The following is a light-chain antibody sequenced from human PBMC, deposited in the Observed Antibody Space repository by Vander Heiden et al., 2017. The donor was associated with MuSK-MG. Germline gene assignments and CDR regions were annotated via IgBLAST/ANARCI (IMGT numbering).Light chain of an antibody. CDR1: QSINSF. V-gene: IGKV1-39*01. J-gene: IGKJ5*01. CDR2: AAA. CDR3: QESISSPHT. Sequence: DIPLTQSPSSLSASVGDRVTISCRARQSINSFLNWYQHAPGKAPQLLIYAAAVLQNGAPSRFSGRGSGTEFPFTISGLQPEDFATYYCQESISSPHTFGQGTQLDIK.